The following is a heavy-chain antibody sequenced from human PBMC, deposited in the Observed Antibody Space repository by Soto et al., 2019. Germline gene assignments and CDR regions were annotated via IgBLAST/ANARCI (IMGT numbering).Heavy chain of an antibody. CDR1: GFTFSTYT. D-gene: IGHD3-9*01. J-gene: IGHJ4*02. CDR2: IGCCSGSGT. Sequence: GSLILSCAASGFTFSTYTMNWVRQAPGKGLEWVSGIGCCSGSGTYYADFVKGRFTISRDNSKNMVFLQMNGLRAEDTAVYYCAKDRQPDGIWTFDSWGQGTPVTVSS. V-gene: IGHV3-23*01. CDR3: AKDRQPDGIWTFDS.